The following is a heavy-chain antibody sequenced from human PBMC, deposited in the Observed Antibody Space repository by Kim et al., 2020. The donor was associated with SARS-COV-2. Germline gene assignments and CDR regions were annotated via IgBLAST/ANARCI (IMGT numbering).Heavy chain of an antibody. J-gene: IGHJ6*02. CDR3: ARSCSSTSCYGGYCSGGSCLYGMDV. CDR1: GYTFTSYG. V-gene: IGHV1-18*04. D-gene: IGHD2-15*01. CDR2: ISAYNGNT. Sequence: ASVKVSCKASGYTFTSYGISWVRQAPGQGLEWMGWISAYNGNTNYAQKLQGRVTMTTDTSTSTAYMELRSLRSDDTAVYYCARSCSSTSCYGGYCSGGSCLYGMDVWVQGTTVTVSS.